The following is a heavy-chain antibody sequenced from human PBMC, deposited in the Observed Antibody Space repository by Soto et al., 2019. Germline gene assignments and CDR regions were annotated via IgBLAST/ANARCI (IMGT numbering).Heavy chain of an antibody. CDR3: AKGQVVILDSNYVTY. Sequence: PGGSLRLSCAASGFTFSSYGMHWVRQAPGKGLEWVAVISYDGSNKYYADSVKGRFTISRDNSKNTLYLQMNSLRAEDTAVYYCAKGQVVILDSNYVTYWGQGTLVTVSS. CDR2: ISYDGSNK. V-gene: IGHV3-30*18. J-gene: IGHJ4*02. CDR1: GFTFSSYG. D-gene: IGHD4-4*01.